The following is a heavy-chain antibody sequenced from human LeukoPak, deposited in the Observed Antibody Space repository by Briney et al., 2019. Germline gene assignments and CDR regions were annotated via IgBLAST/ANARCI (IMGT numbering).Heavy chain of an antibody. Sequence: SETLSLTCTVSGGSISSSAYYWSWIRQHPGKGLEWIGYIYYSGITYYDPSLKSRVTISLDTSKNQFSLKLNSVTAADTAVYYCARASGAFDYWGQGALVTVSS. CDR2: IYYSGIT. CDR3: ARASGAFDY. CDR1: GGSISSSAYY. J-gene: IGHJ4*02. V-gene: IGHV4-31*03.